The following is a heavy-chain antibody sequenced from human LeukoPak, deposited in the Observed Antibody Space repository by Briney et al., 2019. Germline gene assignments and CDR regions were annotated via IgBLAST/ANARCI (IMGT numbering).Heavy chain of an antibody. CDR2: IIPIFGTA. J-gene: IGHJ6*03. CDR1: GGTFSSYA. Sequence: ASVKVSCKASGGTFSSYAISWVRQAPGQGLEWMGGIIPIFGTANYAQKFQGRVTITADKSTSTAYMELSSLRSEDTAVYYCANPHRGSTSIYYYYMDVWGKGTTVTVSS. V-gene: IGHV1-69*06. CDR3: ANPHRGSTSIYYYYMDV. D-gene: IGHD3-9*01.